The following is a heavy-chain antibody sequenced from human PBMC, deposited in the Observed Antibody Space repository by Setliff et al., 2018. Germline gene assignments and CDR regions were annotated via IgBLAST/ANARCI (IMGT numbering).Heavy chain of an antibody. J-gene: IGHJ4*02. V-gene: IGHV1-3*01. CDR1: GYTFTSYA. D-gene: IGHD6-19*01. Sequence: ASVKVSCKASGYTFTSYAMHWVRQAPGQRLEWTGWINAGNGNTKYSQKFQGRVTITRDTSASTAYMELSSLRSEDTAVYYCARDLFFRKIAVAGTFDYWGQGTLVTVSS. CDR3: ARDLFFRKIAVAGTFDY. CDR2: INAGNGNT.